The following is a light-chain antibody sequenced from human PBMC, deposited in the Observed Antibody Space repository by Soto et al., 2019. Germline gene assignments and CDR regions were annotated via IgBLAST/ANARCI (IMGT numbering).Light chain of an antibody. Sequence: QSALTQPASVSGSPGQSITISCTGTSSDIGNYDYVSWYQQHPGKAPKLLISEVSNRPSGVSYRFSGSKSGTTASLTISGLQAEDEAHYYCSSYTRTSSYVFGGGTKVTVL. V-gene: IGLV2-14*01. J-gene: IGLJ1*01. CDR2: EVS. CDR3: SSYTRTSSYV. CDR1: SSDIGNYDY.